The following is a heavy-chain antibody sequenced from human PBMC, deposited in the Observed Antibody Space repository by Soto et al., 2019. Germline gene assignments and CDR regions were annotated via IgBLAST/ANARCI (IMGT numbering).Heavy chain of an antibody. Sequence: VQLVESGGVVVQPGGSLRLSCAASGFTFDDYTMHWVRQAPGKGLEWVSLISWDGGSTYYADSVKGRFTISRDNSKNSLYLQMNSLRTEDTALYYCAKDLSGSYYVAYYYGMDVWGQGTTVTVSS. CDR1: GFTFDDYT. CDR2: ISWDGGST. V-gene: IGHV3-43*01. CDR3: AKDLSGSYYVAYYYGMDV. J-gene: IGHJ6*02. D-gene: IGHD1-26*01.